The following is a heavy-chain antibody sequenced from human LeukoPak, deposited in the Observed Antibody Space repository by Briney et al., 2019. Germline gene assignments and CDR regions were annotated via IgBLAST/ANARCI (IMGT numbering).Heavy chain of an antibody. Sequence: GGSLRLSCAASGFSFSGDWMHWVRQAPGKGLEWVSFISGSFSSTNYADSVKGRFTISRDNFKNTLYLQMNSLRAEDTAVYYCAKDRPVQLRYFDWLLPFDYWGQGTLVTVSS. D-gene: IGHD3-9*01. V-gene: IGHV3-23*01. CDR3: AKDRPVQLRYFDWLLPFDY. CDR2: ISGSFSST. CDR1: GFSFSGDW. J-gene: IGHJ4*02.